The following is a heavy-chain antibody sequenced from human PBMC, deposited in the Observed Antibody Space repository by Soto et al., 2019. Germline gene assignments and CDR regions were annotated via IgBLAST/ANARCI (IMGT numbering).Heavy chain of an antibody. J-gene: IGHJ6*03. CDR1: GFTFSNAW. D-gene: IGHD6-13*01. CDR3: TTPQPGIAAAGTDYYYMDV. Sequence: GGSLRLSCAASGFTFSNAWMSWVRQAPGKGLEWVGRIKSKTDGGTTDYAAPVKGRFTISRDDSKNTLYLQMNSLKTEDTAVYYCTTPQPGIAAAGTDYYYMDVWGKGTTVTVSS. CDR2: IKSKTDGGTT. V-gene: IGHV3-15*01.